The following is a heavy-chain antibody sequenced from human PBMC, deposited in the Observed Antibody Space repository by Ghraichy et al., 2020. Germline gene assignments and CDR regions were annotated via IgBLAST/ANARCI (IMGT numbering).Heavy chain of an antibody. CDR2: ISGSGGTT. CDR3: AKDSTRSVVPDAMVGTYYYGMDV. D-gene: IGHD2-2*01. CDR1: GFTFSNYA. V-gene: IGHV3-23*01. Sequence: WGSLRLSCAASGFTFSNYAMHWVRQPPGKGLEWVSGISGSGGTTYYPDSVKGRFTISRDNSKNTLYLQMNSLRAEDTALYYCAKDSTRSVVPDAMVGTYYYGMDVWGQGTTVTVSS. J-gene: IGHJ6*02.